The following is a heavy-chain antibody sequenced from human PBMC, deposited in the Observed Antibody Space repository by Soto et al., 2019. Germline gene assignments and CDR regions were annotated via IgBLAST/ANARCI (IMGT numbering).Heavy chain of an antibody. CDR1: GFTVSSNY. Sequence: GGSLRLSCAASGFTVSSNYMSWVRQALGKGLEWVSVIYSCGSTYYADSVKGRFTISRDNSKYTLYLKMNSLRAEDTAVYSCARVCYDILRGYPRTGLDYGGQGTLVTVSS. CDR3: ARVCYDILRGYPRTGLDY. D-gene: IGHD3-9*01. J-gene: IGHJ4*02. CDR2: IYSCGST. V-gene: IGHV3-53*01.